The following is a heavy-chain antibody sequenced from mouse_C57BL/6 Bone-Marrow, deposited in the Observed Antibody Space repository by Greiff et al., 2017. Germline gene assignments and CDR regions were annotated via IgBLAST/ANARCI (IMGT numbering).Heavy chain of an antibody. CDR1: GYTFTSYW. Sequence: VQLQQSGTVLARPGASVKMSCKTSGYTFTSYWMHWVKQRPGQGLEWIGAIYPGNSDTSYNQKFKGKAKLTAVTSASTAYMELSSLTKEDYAVYYCTRGSGSSFDYWGQGTTLTVSS. V-gene: IGHV1-5*01. D-gene: IGHD1-1*01. CDR3: TRGSGSSFDY. CDR2: IYPGNSDT. J-gene: IGHJ2*01.